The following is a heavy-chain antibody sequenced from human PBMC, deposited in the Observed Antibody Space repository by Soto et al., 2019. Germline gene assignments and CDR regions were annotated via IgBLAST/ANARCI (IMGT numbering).Heavy chain of an antibody. D-gene: IGHD6-6*01. J-gene: IGHJ6*02. CDR1: GDSVSSNSAA. CDR3: ARDLEPARPHEAYYYYGMDV. V-gene: IGHV6-1*01. Sequence: PSQTLSLTCVISGDSVSSNSAAWNWIRQSPSRGLEWLGRTYYRSKWYNDYAVSVKSRITINPDTSKNQFSLQLNSVTPEDTAVYYCARDLEPARPHEAYYYYGMDVWGQGTTVTVSS. CDR2: TYYRSKWYN.